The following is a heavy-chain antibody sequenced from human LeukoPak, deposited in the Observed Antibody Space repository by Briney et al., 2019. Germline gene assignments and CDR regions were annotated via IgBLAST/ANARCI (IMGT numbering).Heavy chain of an antibody. CDR3: ARGQWELLFDY. D-gene: IGHD1-26*01. Sequence: SETLSLTCTVSGGSISSSSYYWGGICQPPGKGLEWIGSIYYSGSTYYNPSLKSRVTISVDTSKNQVSLKLSSVTAADTAVYYCARGQWELLFDYWGQGTLVTVSS. CDR1: GGSISSSSYY. V-gene: IGHV4-39*07. CDR2: IYYSGST. J-gene: IGHJ4*02.